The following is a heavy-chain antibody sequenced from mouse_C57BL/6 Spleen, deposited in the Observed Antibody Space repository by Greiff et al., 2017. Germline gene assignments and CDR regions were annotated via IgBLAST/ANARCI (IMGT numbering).Heavy chain of an antibody. CDR1: GFTFNEYT. D-gene: IGHD2-2*01. CDR3: ARHDVFGSCAMDD. Sequence: VQLQQSGAELVKPGASVKLSCKASGFTFNEYTIYWVKQRPGQGLEWIGWFYPGSGSIKYNEKFKDKATLTADKSSSTVYMELSRLTSEDTTVYFCARHDVFGSCAMDDWGQGTSVTVSS. J-gene: IGHJ4*01. V-gene: IGHV1-62-2*01. CDR2: FYPGSGSI.